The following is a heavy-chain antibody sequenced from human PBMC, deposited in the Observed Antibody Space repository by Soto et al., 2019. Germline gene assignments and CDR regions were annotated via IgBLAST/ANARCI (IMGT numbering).Heavy chain of an antibody. CDR1: GFTFSSYG. Sequence: QVQLVESGGGVVQPGRSLRLSCAASGFTFSSYGMHWVRQASGKGLEWVAVISYGGSNKYYADSVKGRFTISRDNSKNTLYLQMNNLRAEDTAVYYCAKDNCISTSCYRLYNWFDPWGQGTLVTVSS. J-gene: IGHJ5*02. D-gene: IGHD2-2*01. V-gene: IGHV3-30*18. CDR3: AKDNCISTSCYRLYNWFDP. CDR2: ISYGGSNK.